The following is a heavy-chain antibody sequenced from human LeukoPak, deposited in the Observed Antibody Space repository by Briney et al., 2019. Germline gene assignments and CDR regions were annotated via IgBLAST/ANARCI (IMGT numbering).Heavy chain of an antibody. Sequence: PGGSLRLSCAASGFTFSSYAMSWVRQAPGKGLEWVSAISGSGGSTYYADSVKGRFTISRDNSKNTLYLQMNSLRAEDTAVYYCAKVGYSSSWYRSGYLDYWGQGTLVTVSS. V-gene: IGHV3-23*01. J-gene: IGHJ4*02. CDR1: GFTFSSYA. D-gene: IGHD6-13*01. CDR2: ISGSGGST. CDR3: AKVGYSSSWYRSGYLDY.